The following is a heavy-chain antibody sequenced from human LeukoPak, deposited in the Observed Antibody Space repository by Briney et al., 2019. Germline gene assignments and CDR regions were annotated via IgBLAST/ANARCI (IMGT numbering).Heavy chain of an antibody. D-gene: IGHD7-27*01. CDR1: GYTFTGYY. Sequence: GASVKVSCKASGYTFTGYYMHWVRLAPGQGLEWMGWINPNSGGTNYAQKFQGRVTMTRDTSISTAYMELSSLRYDETAVYYCGSVTGSDHLFDLDYWGQGTLVTVSS. CDR3: GSVTGSDHLFDLDY. J-gene: IGHJ4*02. V-gene: IGHV1-2*02. CDR2: INPNSGGT.